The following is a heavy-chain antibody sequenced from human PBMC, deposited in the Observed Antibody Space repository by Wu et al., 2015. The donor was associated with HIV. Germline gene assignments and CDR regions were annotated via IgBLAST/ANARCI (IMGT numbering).Heavy chain of an antibody. CDR3: ARDGSLEWLLSDWYFDL. D-gene: IGHD3-3*01. CDR1: GATFTSYA. J-gene: IGHJ2*01. V-gene: IGHV1-69*05. Sequence: QVQLLQSGAEVKNPGSSVRVSCKASGATFTSYALSWVRQAPGQGLEWMGRLIPMYGTANYAQKFQGRVTMTRDTSISTASMELNRLRSDDTAVYYCARDGSLEWLLSDWYFDLWAVAPWSLSPQ. CDR2: LIPMYGTA.